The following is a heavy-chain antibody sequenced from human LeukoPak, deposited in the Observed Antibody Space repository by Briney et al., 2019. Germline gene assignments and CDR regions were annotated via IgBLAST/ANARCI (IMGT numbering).Heavy chain of an antibody. J-gene: IGHJ6*03. CDR1: GGTFSSYA. Sequence: SVKVSCKASGGTFSSYAISWVRQAPGQGLEWMGGIIPIFGTANYAQKFQGRVTITADESTSTAYMELSSLRSEDTAVYYCARFARITGTIYYYYYMDVWGKGTTVTVSS. D-gene: IGHD1-20*01. V-gene: IGHV1-69*13. CDR2: IIPIFGTA. CDR3: ARFARITGTIYYYYYMDV.